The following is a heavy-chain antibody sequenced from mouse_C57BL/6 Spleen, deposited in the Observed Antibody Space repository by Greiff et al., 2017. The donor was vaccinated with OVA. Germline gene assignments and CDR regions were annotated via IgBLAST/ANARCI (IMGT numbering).Heavy chain of an antibody. CDR2: ISNLAYSI. CDR1: GFTFSDYG. D-gene: IGHD1-2*01. V-gene: IGHV5-15*04. Sequence: EVMLVESGGGLVQPGGSLKLSCAASGFTFSDYGMAWVRQAPRKGPEWVAFISNLAYSIYYADTVTGRFTISRENASNTLYLDMSSLRSEDTAMFYCARHKGDDGLDYWGQGTTLTVSS. J-gene: IGHJ2*01. CDR3: ARHKGDDGLDY.